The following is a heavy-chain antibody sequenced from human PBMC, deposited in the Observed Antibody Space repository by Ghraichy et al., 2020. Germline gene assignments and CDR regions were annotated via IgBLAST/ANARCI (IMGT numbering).Heavy chain of an antibody. Sequence: GGSLRLSCAASGFTFSSYWMHWVRQAPGKGLVWVSRINSDGSSTSYADSVKGRFTISRDNAKNTLYLQMNSLRAEDTAVYYCARNYDFWSGYRKLNDAFDIWGQGTMVTVSS. V-gene: IGHV3-74*01. CDR1: GFTFSSYW. CDR3: ARNYDFWSGYRKLNDAFDI. CDR2: INSDGSST. D-gene: IGHD3-3*01. J-gene: IGHJ3*02.